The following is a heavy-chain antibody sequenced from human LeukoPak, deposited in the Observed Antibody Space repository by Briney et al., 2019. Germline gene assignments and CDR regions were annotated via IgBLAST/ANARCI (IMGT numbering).Heavy chain of an antibody. D-gene: IGHD2-15*01. J-gene: IGHJ3*01. CDR3: VRYCNGGSCYRAAFDV. CDR2: IWYDGGKK. CDR1: GFTFSDYG. V-gene: IGHV3-33*01. Sequence: GGSLRLSCAASGFTFSDYGMYWVRQAPGKGLEWVALIWYDGGKKYYTDSVRGRFTISRDNSKNTLYLQMNSLRAEDTAVYYCVRYCNGGSCYRAAFDVWGPGTMVTVSS.